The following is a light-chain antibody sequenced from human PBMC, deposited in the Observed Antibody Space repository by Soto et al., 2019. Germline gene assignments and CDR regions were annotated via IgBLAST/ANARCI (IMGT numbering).Light chain of an antibody. Sequence: QSVLTQPPSASAPLGASVTLTCTLSSGYSNYKVDWYQQRPGKGPRFVMRVGTGGIVGSKGDGIPDRFSVLGSGLNRYLTIKNIQEEDESDYHCGADHGSGSNFVQVFGGGTKLTVL. CDR1: SGYSNYK. V-gene: IGLV9-49*01. CDR3: GADHGSGSNFVQV. CDR2: VGTGGIVG. J-gene: IGLJ2*01.